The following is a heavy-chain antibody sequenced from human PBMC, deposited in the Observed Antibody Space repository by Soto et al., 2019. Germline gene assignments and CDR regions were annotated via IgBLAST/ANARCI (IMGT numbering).Heavy chain of an antibody. CDR1: GYSISSSIW. D-gene: IGHD1-26*01. J-gene: IGHJ4*02. CDR3: ARREIQGPIDY. Sequence: QVQLQESGPGLVKPSDTLSLTCAVSGYSISSSIWWGWIRQPPGKGLEWIGYIYYSGTTYYNPSLKSRVTLSVDTSKTQFSLKLTSVTAVDTAVYYCARREIQGPIDYWGQGTLVTVSS. V-gene: IGHV4-28*01. CDR2: IYYSGTT.